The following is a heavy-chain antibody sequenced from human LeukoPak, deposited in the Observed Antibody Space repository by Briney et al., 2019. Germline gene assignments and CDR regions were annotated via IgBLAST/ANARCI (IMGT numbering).Heavy chain of an antibody. D-gene: IGHD2-2*01. CDR1: GGSFSGYY. Sequence: PSETLSLTCAVYGGSFSGYYWSWIRQPPGKGLEWIGEINHSGSTNYNPSLKSRVTISVDTSKNQFSLKLSSVTAADTAVYYCARLFVVVPAARSRNWFDPWGQGTLVTVSS. V-gene: IGHV4-34*01. CDR2: INHSGST. CDR3: ARLFVVVPAARSRNWFDP. J-gene: IGHJ5*02.